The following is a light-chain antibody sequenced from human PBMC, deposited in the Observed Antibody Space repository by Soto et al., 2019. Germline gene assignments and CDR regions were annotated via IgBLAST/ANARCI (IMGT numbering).Light chain of an antibody. J-gene: IGKJ1*01. CDR3: QQYNNWPRWT. CDR1: QSVSSN. Sequence: EIVMTQSPATLSVSPGERATLSCRASQSVSSNLAWYQQKPGQAPRLLIYGASTRATGIPARFSGSGSGTESTLTISSRQSEDFAVYYCQQYNNWPRWTVGQGTKVELK. CDR2: GAS. V-gene: IGKV3-15*01.